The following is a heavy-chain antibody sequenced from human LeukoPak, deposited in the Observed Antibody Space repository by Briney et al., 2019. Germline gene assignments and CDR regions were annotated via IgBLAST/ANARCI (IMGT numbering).Heavy chain of an antibody. V-gene: IGHV3-21*01. CDR3: ARDAHSSGWYLAY. Sequence: GGSLRLSCAASGFTFSSYSMNWVRQAPGKGLEWVSSISSSSSYIYYADSVKGRFTISRDNAKNSLYLQMNSLRAEDTAVYYCARDAHSSGWYLAYWGQETLVTVSS. J-gene: IGHJ4*02. CDR1: GFTFSSYS. CDR2: ISSSSSYI. D-gene: IGHD6-19*01.